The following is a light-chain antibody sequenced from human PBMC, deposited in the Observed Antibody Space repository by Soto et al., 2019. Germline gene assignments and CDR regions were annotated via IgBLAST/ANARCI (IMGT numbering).Light chain of an antibody. CDR3: QQYGGSPRT. CDR2: DAS. Sequence: EVVLTQSPGTLSLSPGERATLSCRASQSISQSLAWYQQRPGQSPRLLIYDASRRATGIPDRFTGSGFGTDFTLTISRLAPEDLALYYCQQYGGSPRTFGQGTKVEL. J-gene: IGKJ1*01. CDR1: QSISQS. V-gene: IGKV3-20*01.